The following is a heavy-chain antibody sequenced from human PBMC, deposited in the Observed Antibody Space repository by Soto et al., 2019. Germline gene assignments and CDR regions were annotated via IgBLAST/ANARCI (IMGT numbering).Heavy chain of an antibody. CDR3: AREEVIIKRFDP. J-gene: IGHJ5*02. CDR1: GGTFSSYA. Sequence: SEKVAGNASGGTFSSYAISWVRHAPGQGLEWMGGIIPIFGTANYAQKFQGRVTITADESTSTAYMELSSLRSEDTAVYYCAREEVIIKRFDPWGQGTMVPVSS. V-gene: IGHV1-69*13. D-gene: IGHD4-4*01. CDR2: IIPIFGTA.